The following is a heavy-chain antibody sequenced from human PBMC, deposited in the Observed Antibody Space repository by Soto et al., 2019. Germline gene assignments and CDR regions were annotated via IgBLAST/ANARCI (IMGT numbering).Heavy chain of an antibody. CDR3: ARDPPGDYYFDY. D-gene: IGHD2-21*02. J-gene: IGHJ4*02. Sequence: ASVKVSCKASGYTFTSYYMHWVRQAPGQGLEWMGIINPSGGSTSYAQKFQGRVTITRDTSTSTVYMELSSLRSEYTAVYYCARDPPGDYYFDYWGQGTLVTVSS. CDR2: INPSGGST. CDR1: GYTFTSYY. V-gene: IGHV1-46*03.